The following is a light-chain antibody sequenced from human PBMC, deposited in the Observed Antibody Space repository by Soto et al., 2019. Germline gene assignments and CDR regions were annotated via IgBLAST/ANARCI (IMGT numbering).Light chain of an antibody. CDR2: EVS. Sequence: QSVLTQPPSASGSPGQSVTISCTGTSSDVGGYNYVSWYQQHPGKAPKLMIYEVSKRPSGVPDRFSGSKSGNTASLTVSGLQAEDEADYYCSSYAGSNKLYVFGNGTKVTVL. J-gene: IGLJ1*01. CDR3: SSYAGSNKLYV. V-gene: IGLV2-8*01. CDR1: SSDVGGYNY.